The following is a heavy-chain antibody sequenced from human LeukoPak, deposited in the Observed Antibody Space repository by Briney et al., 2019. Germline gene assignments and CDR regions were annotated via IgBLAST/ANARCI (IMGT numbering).Heavy chain of an antibody. V-gene: IGHV3-23*01. D-gene: IGHD7-27*01. CDR2: ISGSGDST. CDR3: AKKVPANWGSYFDY. CDR1: GFTLSRYA. Sequence: SGGSLRLSCAASGFTLSRYAMTWVRQAPGKGLDWVSAISGSGDSTYSTDSVKGRFTISRDNSKNTLYLQMNSLRAEDTAVYYCAKKVPANWGSYFDYWGQGTLVTVSS. J-gene: IGHJ4*02.